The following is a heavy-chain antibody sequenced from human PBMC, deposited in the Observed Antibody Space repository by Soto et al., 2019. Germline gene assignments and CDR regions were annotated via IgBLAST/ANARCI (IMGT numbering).Heavy chain of an antibody. D-gene: IGHD2-15*01. Sequence: QVRLVESGGGVVQPGRSLRLSCAASGFLFSDYGMHWVRQAPGKGLQWVAVVADGGDIPYYAESVKGRFTFSRDSSKNIPYPQMNNLRNEDTAVYYCAGEGKHVVGSEAYSFDSGGQGTLVTVSS. CDR2: VADGGDIP. CDR3: AGEGKHVVGSEAYSFDS. J-gene: IGHJ4*02. V-gene: IGHV3-30*03. CDR1: GFLFSDYG.